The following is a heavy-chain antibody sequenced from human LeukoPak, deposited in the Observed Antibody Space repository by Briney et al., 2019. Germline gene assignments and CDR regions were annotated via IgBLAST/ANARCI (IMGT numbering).Heavy chain of an antibody. CDR2: IKQDGRET. Sequence: GGSLRLSCAASGFTFSNFWVSWVRQAPGKGLEGGANIKQDGRETYYVDSVKGRFTISRDNAKNSLYLQMNSLRDEDTAVYYCARGSNYGDYDYWGQGTLVTVSS. CDR1: GFTFSNFW. V-gene: IGHV3-7*01. D-gene: IGHD4-17*01. CDR3: ARGSNYGDYDY. J-gene: IGHJ4*02.